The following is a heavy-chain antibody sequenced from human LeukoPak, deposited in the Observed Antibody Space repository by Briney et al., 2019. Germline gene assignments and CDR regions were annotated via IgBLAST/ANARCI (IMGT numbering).Heavy chain of an antibody. J-gene: IGHJ4*02. CDR3: ASKHYDILTVDY. CDR1: GGSISSGDYY. CDR2: IYYSGST. Sequence: SETLSLTCTVSGGSISSGDYYWSWIRQPPGKGLEWIGYIYYSGSTYYNPSLKGRVTISVDTSKNQFSLKLSSVTAADTAVYYCASKHYDILTVDYWGQGTLVTVSS. D-gene: IGHD3-9*01. V-gene: IGHV4-30-4*01.